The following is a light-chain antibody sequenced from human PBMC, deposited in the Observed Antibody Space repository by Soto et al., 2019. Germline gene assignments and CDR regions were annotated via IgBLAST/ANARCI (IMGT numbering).Light chain of an antibody. CDR2: DVT. CDR3: TSYASSSTPVV. J-gene: IGLJ2*01. V-gene: IGLV2-14*03. CDR1: SSDIGGYKY. Sequence: QPALTQPASVSGSPGQSITISCTGTSSDIGGYKYVSWYQHHPGTAPKLMIYDVTNRPSGVSNRFSGSKSGNTASLTISGLQAEDEGDYYCTSYASSSTPVVFGGWTKLTVL.